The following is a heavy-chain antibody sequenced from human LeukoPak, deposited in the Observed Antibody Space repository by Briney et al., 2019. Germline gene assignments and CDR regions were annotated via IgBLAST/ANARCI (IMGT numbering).Heavy chain of an antibody. CDR2: ISHDGSIK. Sequence: GGSLRLSCAASGFTFSSGLHWVCQAPGKGLEWVAFISHDGSIKYYADSVKGRLAISRDTSKNTLYLQMNSLRAEDTAVYYCAKDRWESSGSGSSLDYWGQGTLVTVSS. CDR1: GFTFSSG. J-gene: IGHJ4*02. D-gene: IGHD3-10*01. V-gene: IGHV3-30*18. CDR3: AKDRWESSGSGSSLDY.